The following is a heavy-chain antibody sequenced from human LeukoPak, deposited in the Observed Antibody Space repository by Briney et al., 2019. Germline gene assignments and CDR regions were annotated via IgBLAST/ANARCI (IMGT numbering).Heavy chain of an antibody. CDR3: ARVSLNSGCLSN. D-gene: IGHD6-19*01. V-gene: IGHV3-74*01. J-gene: IGHJ4*02. CDR2: ISSDESIT. Sequence: PGGSLRLSCAGSGFIFNSYWMSWVRQAPGKGLVWVSRISSDESITSYADSVKGRFTISRDNAKNTLFLQMNGLRAEDTAVYYCARVSLNSGCLSNWGQGTLVTVSS. CDR1: GFIFNSYW.